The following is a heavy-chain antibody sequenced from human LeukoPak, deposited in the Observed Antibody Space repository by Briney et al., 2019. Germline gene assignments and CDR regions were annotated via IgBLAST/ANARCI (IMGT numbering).Heavy chain of an antibody. J-gene: IGHJ6*03. V-gene: IGHV3-9*01. CDR3: AELGITMIGGV. Sequence: GGSLRLSCAASGFTFDDYSMHWVRQAPGKGLEWVSGISWNSGSIGYADSVKGRFTISRDNAMNSLYPQMNSLRAEDTAVYYCAELGITMIGGVWGKGTTVTIS. CDR1: GFTFDDYS. CDR2: ISWNSGSI. D-gene: IGHD3-10*02.